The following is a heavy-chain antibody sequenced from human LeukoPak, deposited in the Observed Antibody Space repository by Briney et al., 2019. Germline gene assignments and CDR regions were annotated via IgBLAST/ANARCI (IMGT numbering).Heavy chain of an antibody. J-gene: IGHJ5*02. V-gene: IGHV1-8*01. D-gene: IGHD3-10*01. CDR3: ARGRNYGSGSRKNWFDP. CDR2: MNPNSGNT. Sequence: ASVKVSCKASGYTFTSYDINWVRQATGQGLEWMGWMNPNSGNTGYAQKFQGRVTMTRNTSISTAYMELSSLRSEDTAVYYCARGRNYGSGSRKNWFDPWGQGTLVTVSS. CDR1: GYTFTSYD.